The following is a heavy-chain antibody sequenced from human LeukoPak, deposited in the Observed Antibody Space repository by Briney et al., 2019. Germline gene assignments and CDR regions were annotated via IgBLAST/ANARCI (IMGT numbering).Heavy chain of an antibody. CDR2: IYYSGST. Sequence: SETLSLTCTVSGGSISSSSYYWGWIRQPPGKGLEWIGSIYYSGSTYYNPSLKSRVTISVDTSKNQFSLKLSSVTAADTAVYYCARLLDYGDYWAREPWSPSPQ. J-gene: IGHJ4*02. V-gene: IGHV4-39*01. CDR3: ARLLDYGDY. CDR1: GGSISSSSYY.